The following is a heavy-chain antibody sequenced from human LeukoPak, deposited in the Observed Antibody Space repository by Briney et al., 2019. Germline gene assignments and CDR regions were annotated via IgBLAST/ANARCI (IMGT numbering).Heavy chain of an antibody. Sequence: PGRSLRLSCAASGFTFSSYGMHWVRQAPGKGLEWVAVIWYDGSNKYYADSVKGRFTISRDNSKNTLYLQMNSLRAEDTAVYYYARERTGDGYYYGMDVWGKGTTVTVSS. V-gene: IGHV3-33*01. CDR3: ARERTGDGYYYGMDV. CDR1: GFTFSSYG. D-gene: IGHD7-27*01. J-gene: IGHJ6*04. CDR2: IWYDGSNK.